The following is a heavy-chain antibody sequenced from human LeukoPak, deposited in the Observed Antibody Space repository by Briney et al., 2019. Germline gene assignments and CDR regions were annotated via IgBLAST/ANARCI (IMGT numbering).Heavy chain of an antibody. V-gene: IGHV3-11*01. Sequence: PGGSLRLSCAASGFTFSDYYMSWIRQAPGKGLEWVSYISSSGSTIYYADSVKGRFTIFRDNAQNSLYLQMNSLRAEDTAAYYCARLVLDASPDYFDYWGQGTLVTGSS. CDR3: ARLVLDASPDYFDY. CDR1: GFTFSDYY. D-gene: IGHD2-15*01. CDR2: ISSSGSTI. J-gene: IGHJ4*02.